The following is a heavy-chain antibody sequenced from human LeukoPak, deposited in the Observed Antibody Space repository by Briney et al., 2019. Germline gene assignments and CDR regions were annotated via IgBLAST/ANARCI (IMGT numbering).Heavy chain of an antibody. CDR1: GGSISSCY. J-gene: IGHJ6*02. V-gene: IGHV4-59*01. CDR3: ARVMAVADPYYYYGMDV. CDR2: IYYSGST. Sequence: SETLSLTCTVSGGSISSCYWSWIRQPPGKGLEWIGYIYYSGSTNYNPSLKSRVTISVDTSKNQFSLKLSSVTAADTAVYYCARVMAVADPYYYYGMDVWGQGTTVTVSS. D-gene: IGHD6-19*01.